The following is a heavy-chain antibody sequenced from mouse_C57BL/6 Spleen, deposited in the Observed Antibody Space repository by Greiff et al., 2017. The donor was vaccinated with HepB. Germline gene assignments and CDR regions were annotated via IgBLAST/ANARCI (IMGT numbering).Heavy chain of an antibody. J-gene: IGHJ2*01. V-gene: IGHV1-76*01. CDR3: ARGDYDDYFDY. CDR1: GYTFTDYY. D-gene: IGHD2-4*01. Sequence: VHLVESGAELVRPGASVKLSCKASGYTFTDYYINWVKQRPGQGLEWIARIYPGSGNTYYNEKFKGKATLTAEKSSSTAYMQLSSLTSEDSAVYFCARGDYDDYFDYWGQGTTLTVSS. CDR2: IYPGSGNT.